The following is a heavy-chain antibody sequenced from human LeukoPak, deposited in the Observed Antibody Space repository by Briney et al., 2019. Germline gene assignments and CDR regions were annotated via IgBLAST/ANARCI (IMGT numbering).Heavy chain of an antibody. J-gene: IGHJ4*02. CDR3: ATVDYGDYFLRY. V-gene: IGHV1-24*01. D-gene: IGHD4-17*01. CDR2: FDPEDGET. CDR1: GYTLTELS. Sequence: ASVKVSCKVSGYTLTELSMHWVRQAPGKGLEWMGGFDPEDGETIYAQKFQGRVTMTEDTSTDTAYMELSSLRSEDTAVYYCATVDYGDYFLRYWGQGTLVTVSS.